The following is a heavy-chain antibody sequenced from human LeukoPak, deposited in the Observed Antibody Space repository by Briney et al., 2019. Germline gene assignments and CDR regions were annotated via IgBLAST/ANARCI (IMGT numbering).Heavy chain of an antibody. D-gene: IGHD3-22*01. CDR3: ARPNYYDSSGQTSYYFDY. CDR1: GYSFSNNW. J-gene: IGHJ4*02. CDR2: IYPGDSQT. Sequence: GESLNISCKGSGYSFSNNWIGWVRQMPGKGLEWMGIIYPGDSQTRYSPSFQGQVTISADKSISTAYLQWSSLKASDTATYYCARPNYYDSSGQTSYYFDYWGQGTLVTVSS. V-gene: IGHV5-51*01.